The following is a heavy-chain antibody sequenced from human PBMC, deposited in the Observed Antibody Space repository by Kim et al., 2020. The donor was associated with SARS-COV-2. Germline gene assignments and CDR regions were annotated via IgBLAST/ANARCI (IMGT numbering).Heavy chain of an antibody. V-gene: IGHV3-7*01. CDR2: IKKDGSEK. D-gene: IGHD6-25*01. CDR1: GFTLSSYW. Sequence: LSLTCAASGFTLSSYWMSWVRQAPGKGLEWVANIKKDGSEKYYVDSVKGRFTISRDNAKNSLYLQMKSLRAEDTAVYYCARESSSGGYYDGMDVWGQGTTVTVSS. J-gene: IGHJ6*02. CDR3: ARESSSGGYYDGMDV.